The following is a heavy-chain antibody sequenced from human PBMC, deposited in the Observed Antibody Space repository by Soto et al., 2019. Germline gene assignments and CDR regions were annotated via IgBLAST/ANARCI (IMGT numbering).Heavy chain of an antibody. CDR2: IYHSGST. J-gene: IGHJ5*02. Sequence: SETLSLTCAVSGGSISSSNWWSWVRQPPGKGLEWIGEIYHSGSTNYNPSLKSRVTISVDKSKNQFPLKLSSVTAADTAVYYCARSDAYYDILTGYYSRGPFEPWGQGTLVTVSS. CDR1: GGSISSSNW. V-gene: IGHV4-4*02. CDR3: ARSDAYYDILTGYYSRGPFEP. D-gene: IGHD3-9*01.